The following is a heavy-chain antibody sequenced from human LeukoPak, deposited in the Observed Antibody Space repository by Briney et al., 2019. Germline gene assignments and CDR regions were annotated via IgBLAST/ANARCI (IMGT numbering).Heavy chain of an antibody. CDR2: IFYSGIT. V-gene: IGHV4-39*07. J-gene: IGHJ4*02. CDR1: GGSIRTSYF. CDR3: ARDDNGDYGADY. Sequence: SETLSLTCTVSGGSIRTSYFWGWIRQPPGKGLEWIGSIFYSGITNYNPSLKSRVTISLDTSKNQFSLKLSSVTAADTAVYYCARDDNGDYGADYWGQGTLVTVSS. D-gene: IGHD4-17*01.